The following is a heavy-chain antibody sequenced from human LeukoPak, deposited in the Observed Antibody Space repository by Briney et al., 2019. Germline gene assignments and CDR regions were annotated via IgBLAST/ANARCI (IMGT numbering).Heavy chain of an antibody. CDR2: ISSSGSTI. J-gene: IGHJ4*02. V-gene: IGHV3-48*03. Sequence: GGSLRLSCAASGFTFSSYEMNWVRQAPGKGLEWVSYISSSGSTIYYADSVKGRFTISRDNAKNSLYLQMNSLRAEDTAVYYCARARGIYDFWSGYYRQNYWGQGTLVTVSS. D-gene: IGHD3-3*01. CDR1: GFTFSSYE. CDR3: ARARGIYDFWSGYYRQNY.